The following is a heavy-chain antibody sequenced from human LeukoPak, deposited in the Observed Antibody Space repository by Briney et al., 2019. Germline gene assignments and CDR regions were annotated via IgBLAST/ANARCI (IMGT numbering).Heavy chain of an antibody. Sequence: WAAVKVSCQASVYTFTGYYMHWVQQAPGQGGDGMGWINPNHGDTNYAQKFQGRVTMTRDTSISTAYMELSSLRSDDTAVYYCARVVEGYYYDSSALRAFDFWGQGTMVTVSS. V-gene: IGHV1-2*02. CDR3: ARVVEGYYYDSSALRAFDF. CDR1: VYTFTGYY. J-gene: IGHJ3*01. D-gene: IGHD3-22*01. CDR2: INPNHGDT.